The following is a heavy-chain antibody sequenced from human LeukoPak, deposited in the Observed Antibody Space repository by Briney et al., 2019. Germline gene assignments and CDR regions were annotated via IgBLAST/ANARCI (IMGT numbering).Heavy chain of an antibody. V-gene: IGHV4-59*01. D-gene: IGHD2-2*01. J-gene: IGHJ4*02. CDR3: ARVVVVPAAYYFDY. Sequence: PSETLSLTCTVSGGSISPYYWTWIRQPPGKGLEWIGYIYYSGSTNYNPSLKSRVTISVDTSKNQFSLKLSSVTAADTAVYYCARVVVVPAAYYFDYWGQGTLVTVSS. CDR1: GGSISPYY. CDR2: IYYSGST.